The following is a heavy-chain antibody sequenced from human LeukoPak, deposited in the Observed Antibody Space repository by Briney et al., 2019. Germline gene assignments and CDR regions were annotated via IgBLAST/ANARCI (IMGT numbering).Heavy chain of an antibody. Sequence: PGGSLRLSCAASGFTFSSYGMHWVRQAPGKGLEWVAFIRYDGSNKYYADSVKGRFTISRDNSKNTLYLQMNSLRAEETAVYYCAKLSGYCSGGSCLDAFDIWGQGTMVTVSS. CDR2: IRYDGSNK. CDR1: GFTFSSYG. D-gene: IGHD2-15*01. CDR3: AKLSGYCSGGSCLDAFDI. V-gene: IGHV3-30*02. J-gene: IGHJ3*02.